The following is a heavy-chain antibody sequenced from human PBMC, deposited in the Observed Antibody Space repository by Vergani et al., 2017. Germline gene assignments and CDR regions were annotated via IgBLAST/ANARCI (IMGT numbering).Heavy chain of an antibody. CDR2: ISYDGSNK. CDR3: ARDRDYGDYFWFFDY. V-gene: IGHV3-30*03. CDR1: GFTFSSYG. J-gene: IGHJ4*02. Sequence: QVQLVESGGGVVQPGRSLRLSCAASGFTFSSYGMHWVRQAPGKGLEWVAVISYDGSNKYYADSVKGRFTISRDNSKNTLYLQMNSLRAEDTAVYYCARDRDYGDYFWFFDYWGQGTLVTVSS. D-gene: IGHD4-17*01.